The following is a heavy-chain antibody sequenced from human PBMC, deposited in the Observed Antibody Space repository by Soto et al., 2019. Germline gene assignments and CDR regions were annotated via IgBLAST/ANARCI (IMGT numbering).Heavy chain of an antibody. J-gene: IGHJ6*03. CDR3: ARDIVVVVAANYYYMDV. CDR1: GYTFTSYG. Sequence: ASVKVSCKASGYTFTSYGISWVRQAPGQGLEWMGWISAYNGNTNYAQKLQGRVTMTTDTSTSTAYMELRSLRSDDTAVYYCARDIVVVVAANYYYMDVWGKGTTVTVSS. D-gene: IGHD2-15*01. CDR2: ISAYNGNT. V-gene: IGHV1-18*01.